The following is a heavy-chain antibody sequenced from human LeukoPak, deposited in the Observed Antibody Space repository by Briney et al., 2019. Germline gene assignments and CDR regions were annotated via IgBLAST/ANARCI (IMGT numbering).Heavy chain of an antibody. CDR1: GYTFTGYY. CDR2: INPSSGAT. CDR3: ARGRGSGWYPSDY. D-gene: IGHD6-19*01. J-gene: IGHJ4*02. V-gene: IGHV1-2*06. Sequence: GASVKVSCKASGYTFTGYYLHWVRQAPGQGLEWMGRINPSSGATNYAQKFQGRVTMTRDTSITTSYMELSRLRSDDTAVYYCARGRGSGWYPSDYWGQGTLVTVSS.